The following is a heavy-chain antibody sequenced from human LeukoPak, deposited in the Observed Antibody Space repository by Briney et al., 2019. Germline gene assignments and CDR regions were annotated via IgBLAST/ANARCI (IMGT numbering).Heavy chain of an antibody. D-gene: IGHD6-13*01. J-gene: IGHJ4*02. CDR3: AKDARHSIAAAGTGGFDY. Sequence: GGSLRLSCAASGFTFSSYGMHWVRQAPGKGLEWVAVIWYGGSNKYYADSVKGRFTISRDNSKNTLYLQMNSLRAEDTAVYYCAKDARHSIAAAGTGGFDYWGQGTLVTVSS. CDR1: GFTFSSYG. V-gene: IGHV3-30*02. CDR2: IWYGGSNK.